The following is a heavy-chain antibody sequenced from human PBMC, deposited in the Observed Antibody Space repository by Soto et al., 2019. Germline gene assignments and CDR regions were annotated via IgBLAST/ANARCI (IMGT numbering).Heavy chain of an antibody. CDR3: ASQVNDAFDI. J-gene: IGHJ3*02. CDR1: GGSISSSSYY. CDR2: IYYSGST. Sequence: SETLSLTCTVSGGSISSSSYYWGWIRQPPGKGLEWIGSIYYSGSTYYNPSLKSRVTISVDTSKNQFSLKLSSGTAADTAVYYCASQVNDAFDIWGQGTMVTVSS. V-gene: IGHV4-39*07.